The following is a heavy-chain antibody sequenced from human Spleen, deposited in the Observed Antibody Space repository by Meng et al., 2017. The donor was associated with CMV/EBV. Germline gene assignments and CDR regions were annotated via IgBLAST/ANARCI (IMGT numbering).Heavy chain of an antibody. CDR2: MSNDGTNK. D-gene: IGHD6-13*01. J-gene: IGHJ4*02. Sequence: GESLKISCAASGFMFSNYAMHWVRQAPGKGLEWVALMSNDGTNKYYADSVKGRFTISRNNSKNTLYVQMNSLTAADSAVYYCARVSAAGAFVDYWGQGTLVTVSS. CDR1: GFMFSNYA. CDR3: ARVSAAGAFVDY. V-gene: IGHV3-30*04.